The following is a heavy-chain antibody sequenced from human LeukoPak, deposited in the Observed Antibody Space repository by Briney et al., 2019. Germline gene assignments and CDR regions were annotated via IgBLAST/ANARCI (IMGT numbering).Heavy chain of an antibody. CDR1: SGSISSSSYY. J-gene: IGHJ6*02. V-gene: IGHV4-39*01. D-gene: IGHD3-22*01. Sequence: PSETLSPTCTVSSGSISSSSYYWGWIRQPPGKGLEWIGSIYYSGSTYYNPSLKSRVAISVDTSKNQFSLKLSSVTAADTAVYYCARSIDYYDSQGHYYYGMDVWGQGTTVTVSS. CDR3: ARSIDYYDSQGHYYYGMDV. CDR2: IYYSGST.